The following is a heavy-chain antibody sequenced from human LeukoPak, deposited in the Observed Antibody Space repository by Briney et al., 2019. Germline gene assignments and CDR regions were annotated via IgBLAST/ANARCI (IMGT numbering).Heavy chain of an antibody. CDR2: ISGSGGST. J-gene: IGHJ6*02. CDR3: AKTPGVRDGGMDV. D-gene: IGHD3-10*01. Sequence: GGSLRLSCAASGFTFRSYAMSWVRQAPGKGLEWVSAISGSGGSTYYADSVKGRFTISRDNSKNTLYLQMNSLRAEDTAVYYCAKTPGVRDGGMDVWGQGTTVTVSS. V-gene: IGHV3-23*01. CDR1: GFTFRSYA.